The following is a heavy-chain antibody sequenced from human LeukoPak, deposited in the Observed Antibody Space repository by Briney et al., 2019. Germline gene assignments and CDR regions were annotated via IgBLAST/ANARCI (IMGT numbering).Heavy chain of an antibody. CDR3: ARGPGSYYYYMDV. Sequence: GGSLRLSCAASGFTFSSYAMHWVRQAPGKGLEWVAVISYDGSNKYYADSVKGRFTISRDNSKNTLYLQTNSLRAEDTAVYYCARGPGSYYYYMDVWGKGTTVTVSS. J-gene: IGHJ6*03. CDR2: ISYDGSNK. CDR1: GFTFSSYA. V-gene: IGHV3-30*01.